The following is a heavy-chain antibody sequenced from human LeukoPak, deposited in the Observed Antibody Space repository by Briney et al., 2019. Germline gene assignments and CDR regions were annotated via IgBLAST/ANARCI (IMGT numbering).Heavy chain of an antibody. V-gene: IGHV1-2*02. D-gene: IGHD2-2*02. Sequence: RASVKVSCKASGYTFTGYYMHWVRQAPGQGLEWMGWINPNSGGTNYAQKFQGRVTMTRDTSISTAYMELSRLRSDDTAVYYCASNRGGYCSSTSCYTSWGQGTLVTVSS. J-gene: IGHJ4*02. CDR2: INPNSGGT. CDR1: GYTFTGYY. CDR3: ASNRGGYCSSTSCYTS.